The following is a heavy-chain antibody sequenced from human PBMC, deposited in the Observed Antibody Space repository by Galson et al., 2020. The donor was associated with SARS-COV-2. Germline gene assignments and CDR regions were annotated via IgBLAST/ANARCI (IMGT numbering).Heavy chain of an antibody. CDR3: ARALRITIFGVVIKGMYGMDV. CDR2: ISSSSSYI. CDR1: GFTFSSYS. V-gene: IGHV3-21*01. Sequence: TGGSLRLSCAASGFTFSSYSMNWVRQAPGKGLEWVSSISSSSSYIYYADSVKGRFTISRDNAKNSLYLQMNSLRAEDTAVYYCARALRITIFGVVIKGMYGMDVWGQGTTVTVSS. D-gene: IGHD3-3*01. J-gene: IGHJ6*02.